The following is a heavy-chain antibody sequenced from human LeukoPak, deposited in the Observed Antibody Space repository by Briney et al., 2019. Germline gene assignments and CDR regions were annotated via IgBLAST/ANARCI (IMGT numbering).Heavy chain of an antibody. CDR1: GFTFTNHW. CDR3: AREGSQSASGTYPGND. J-gene: IGHJ4*02. CDR2: IKQDGSEK. D-gene: IGHD1-26*01. Sequence: GGSLRLSCVTSGFTFTNHWMSWARQAPGKGLEWVANIKQDGSEKYYVDSVKGRFTISRDNAKNSLFLQMNRLRAEDTAVYFCAREGSQSASGTYPGNDWGQGTLVTVSS. V-gene: IGHV3-7*01.